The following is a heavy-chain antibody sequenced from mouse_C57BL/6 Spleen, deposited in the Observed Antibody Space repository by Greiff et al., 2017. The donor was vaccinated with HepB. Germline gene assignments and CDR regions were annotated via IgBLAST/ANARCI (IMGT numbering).Heavy chain of an antibody. Sequence: EVHLVESGGGLVKPGGSLKLSCAASGFTFSSYAMSWVRQTPEKRLEWVATISDGGSYTYYPDNVKGRFTISRDNAKNNLYLQMSHLKSEDTAMYYCARGAGSSYWGQGTTLTVSS. V-gene: IGHV5-4*01. CDR3: ARGAGSSY. CDR1: GFTFSSYA. D-gene: IGHD1-1*01. CDR2: ISDGGSYT. J-gene: IGHJ2*01.